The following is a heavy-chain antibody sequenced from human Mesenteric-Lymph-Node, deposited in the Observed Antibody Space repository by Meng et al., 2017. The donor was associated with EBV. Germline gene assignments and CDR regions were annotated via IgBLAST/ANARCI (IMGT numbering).Heavy chain of an antibody. D-gene: IGHD1-26*01. V-gene: IGHV1-18*01. CDR3: ARDHSGSYVDY. Sequence: QVQLGQSGSELRKHGASVKVSRKASGYTFTKYALNWVRQAPGQGLEWMGWISPYNGNPNYAQKFQGRVSMTTDTSTSTADMELRSLRSDDTAVYYCARDHSGSYVDYWGQGTLVTVSS. CDR2: ISPYNGNP. CDR1: GYTFTKYA. J-gene: IGHJ4*02.